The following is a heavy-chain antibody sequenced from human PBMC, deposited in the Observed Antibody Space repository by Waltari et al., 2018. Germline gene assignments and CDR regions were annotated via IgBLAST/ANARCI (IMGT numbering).Heavy chain of an antibody. D-gene: IGHD6-19*01. V-gene: IGHV3-21*02. J-gene: IGHJ6*02. CDR1: GFKFSAYA. Sequence: EVQLVESGGGLVKPGGSLRLSCVASGFKFSAYAMNWVRQAPGKGREGVSSIGSSSSFMDYADSVRGRFTVSRDNAKNTLYLQMDTLRAEDTAVYYCAREGAEQWVVEDYGMDVWGQGTTVTVSS. CDR2: IGSSSSFM. CDR3: AREGAEQWVVEDYGMDV.